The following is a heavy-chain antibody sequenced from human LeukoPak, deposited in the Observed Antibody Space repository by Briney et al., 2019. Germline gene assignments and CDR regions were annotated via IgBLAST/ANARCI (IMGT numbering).Heavy chain of an antibody. D-gene: IGHD3-16*02. V-gene: IGHV3-7*01. CDR3: ARGVGSYDYVWGSYRYSLDY. Sequence: PGGSLRLSCAASGFTCSSYWMSWVRQAPGKGLEWVANIKQDGSEKYYVDSVKGRFTISRDNAKNSLYLQMNSLRAEDTAVYYCARGVGSYDYVWGSYRYSLDYWGQGTLVTVSS. J-gene: IGHJ4*02. CDR2: IKQDGSEK. CDR1: GFTCSSYW.